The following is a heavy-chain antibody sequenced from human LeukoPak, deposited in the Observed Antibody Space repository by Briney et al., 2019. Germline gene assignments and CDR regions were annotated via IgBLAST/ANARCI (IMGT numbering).Heavy chain of an antibody. D-gene: IGHD4-11*01. CDR3: ARDRGNTVDY. CDR1: GFTFSSYS. V-gene: IGHV3-48*01. J-gene: IGHJ4*02. Sequence: GRSLRLSCAASGFTFSSYSMNWVRQAPGKGLEWVSYISSSSSTIYYADSVKGRFTISRDNAKNSLYLQMNSLRAEDTAVYYCARDRGNTVDYWGQGTLVTVSS. CDR2: ISSSSSTI.